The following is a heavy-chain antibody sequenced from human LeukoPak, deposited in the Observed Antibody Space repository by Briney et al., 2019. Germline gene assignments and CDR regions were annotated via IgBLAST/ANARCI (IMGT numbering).Heavy chain of an antibody. CDR1: GGTFSSYA. V-gene: IGHV1-69*05. D-gene: IGHD2-15*01. J-gene: IGHJ3*02. Sequence: SVKVSCKASGGTFSSYAISWVRQAPGQGLEWMGEIIPIFGTANYAQKFQGRVTITTDESTSTAYMELSSLRSEDTAVYYCARRYYCSGGSCYSVIIVGAFDIWGQGQWSPSLQ. CDR2: IIPIFGTA. CDR3: ARRYYCSGGSCYSVIIVGAFDI.